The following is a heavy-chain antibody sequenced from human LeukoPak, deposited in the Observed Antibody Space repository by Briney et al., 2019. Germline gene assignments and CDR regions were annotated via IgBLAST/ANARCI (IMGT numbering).Heavy chain of an antibody. V-gene: IGHV3-48*01. CDR3: AIRFASGYYPWAY. CDR1: GLTFSSYS. CDR2: ISSSSSTI. D-gene: IGHD3-22*01. Sequence: GGSLRLSCAASGLTFSSYSMNWVRQAPGKGLEWVSYISSSSSTIYYADSVKGRFTISRDNSKNTLYLQMNSLRAEDTAVYYCAIRFASGYYPWAYWGQGTLVTVSS. J-gene: IGHJ4*02.